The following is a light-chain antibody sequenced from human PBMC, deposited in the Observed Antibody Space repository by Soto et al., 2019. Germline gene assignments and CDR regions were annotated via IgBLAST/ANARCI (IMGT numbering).Light chain of an antibody. CDR3: QQYGTLIT. J-gene: IGKJ5*01. CDR1: QSVSNNY. Sequence: ENVLTQSPGTLSLSQGERATLSCRASQSVSNNYLAWYQQKPGQAPRLLIYGSFSRATGIPDRFSGSGSGTDFTLTISRLEPEDSAVYYCQQYGTLITFGQGTRLEIK. CDR2: GSF. V-gene: IGKV3-20*01.